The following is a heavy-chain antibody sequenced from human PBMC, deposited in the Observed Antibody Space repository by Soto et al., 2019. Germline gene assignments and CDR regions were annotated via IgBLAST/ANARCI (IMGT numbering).Heavy chain of an antibody. CDR1: GYSISSGYH. CDR2: VHYSGNT. D-gene: IGHD6-19*01. V-gene: IGHV4-38-2*02. J-gene: IGHJ5*02. CDR3: ARTHRAVAEGRWFDP. Sequence: PXATLALTFTVCGYSISSGYHWSWIRQPPGKGLEWLGSVHYSGNTYYNPSLKSRLTISVDKSKNQFSLNLSSVTAADTAVYYCARTHRAVAEGRWFDPWGQGTLVTVSS.